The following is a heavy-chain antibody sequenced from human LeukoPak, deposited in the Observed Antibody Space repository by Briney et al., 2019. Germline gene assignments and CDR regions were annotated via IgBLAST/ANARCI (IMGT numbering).Heavy chain of an antibody. Sequence: SETLSLTCAVYGGSFSNYYWSWIRQSPGKGLEWIGEINHTGSTNYNPSLKSRVTISVDTSKNQFSLRLTSVTAADTAVYYCARQTGSGLFILPGGQGTLVTVSS. V-gene: IGHV4-34*01. D-gene: IGHD3/OR15-3a*01. J-gene: IGHJ4*02. CDR3: ARQTGSGLFILP. CDR1: GGSFSNYY. CDR2: INHTGST.